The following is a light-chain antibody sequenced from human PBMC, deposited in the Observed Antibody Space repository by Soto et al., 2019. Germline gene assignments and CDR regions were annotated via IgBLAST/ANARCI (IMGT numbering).Light chain of an antibody. CDR3: QQYGNWPLT. Sequence: EIVLTQSPGTLSLSPGERASLSCRASQSVGNFLDWYQQKPGQAPSLLIYDTSNRATGIPARFSGSGSGTDFTLTISSLEPEDFAIYYCQQYGNWPLTFGGGTKVEIK. CDR1: QSVGNF. J-gene: IGKJ4*01. V-gene: IGKV3-11*01. CDR2: DTS.